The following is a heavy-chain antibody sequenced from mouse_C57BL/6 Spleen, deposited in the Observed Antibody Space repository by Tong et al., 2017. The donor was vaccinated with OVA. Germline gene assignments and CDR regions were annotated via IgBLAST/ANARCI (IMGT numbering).Heavy chain of an antibody. Sequence: EVQLQESGEGLVKPGGSLKLSCAASGFTFSSYAMSWVRQTPEKRLEWVAYISSGGDYIYYADTVKGRFIISRDNAKNTLFLQMTSLRSEDTAMYYCARGYYDSGMDYWGQGTSVTVSS. CDR2: ISSGGDYI. CDR1: GFTFSSYA. V-gene: IGHV5S21*01. CDR3: ARGYYDSGMDY. J-gene: IGHJ4*01. D-gene: IGHD2-4*01.